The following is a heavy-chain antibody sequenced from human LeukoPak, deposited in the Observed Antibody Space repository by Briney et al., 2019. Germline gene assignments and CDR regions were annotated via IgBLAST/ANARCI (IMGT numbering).Heavy chain of an antibody. V-gene: IGHV3-11*01. CDR1: GFTFSDYY. CDR3: AKARGSGSYGRYYGMDV. CDR2: ISSSGSTI. Sequence: GGSLRLSCAASGFTFSDYYMSWIRQAPGKGLEWVSYISSSGSTICYADSVKGRFTISRDNAKNSLYLQMNSLRAEDTAVYYCAKARGSGSYGRYYGMDVWGQGTTVTVSS. J-gene: IGHJ6*02. D-gene: IGHD1-26*01.